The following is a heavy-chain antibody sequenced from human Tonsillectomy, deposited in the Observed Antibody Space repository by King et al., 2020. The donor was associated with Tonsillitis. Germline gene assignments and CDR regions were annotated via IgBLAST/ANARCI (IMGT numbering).Heavy chain of an antibody. J-gene: IGHJ3*02. Sequence: VQLVQSGGGLVQPGGSLRLSCSASGVTFSSYAMHWVRQAPGRGLEYVSAISSNGGSTYYADSVKGRFTISRDNSKNTLYLQMRSLRAEATAVYYCVKFGGNENDAFDIWGQGTMVTVSS. CDR2: ISSNGGST. CDR1: GVTFSSYA. D-gene: IGHD4-23*01. V-gene: IGHV3-64D*06. CDR3: VKFGGNENDAFDI.